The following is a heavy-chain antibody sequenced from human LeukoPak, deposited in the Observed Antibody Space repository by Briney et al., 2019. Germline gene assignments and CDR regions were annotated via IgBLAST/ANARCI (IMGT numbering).Heavy chain of an antibody. D-gene: IGHD3-10*01. CDR3: ARVKSYHYGSGSYFQTPDAFDI. J-gene: IGHJ3*02. CDR2: INPSGGST. V-gene: IGHV1-46*01. Sequence: ASVKVSCKASGYTFTRYYMHWVRQAPGQGLEWMGIINPSGGSTSYAQKFQGRVTMTRDTSTSTVYMELSSLRSEDTAVYYCARVKSYHYGSGSYFQTPDAFDIWGQGALVTVSS. CDR1: GYTFTRYY.